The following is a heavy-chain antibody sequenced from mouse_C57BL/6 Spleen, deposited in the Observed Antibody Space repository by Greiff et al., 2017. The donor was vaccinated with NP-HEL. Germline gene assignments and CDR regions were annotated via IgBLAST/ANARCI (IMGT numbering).Heavy chain of an antibody. V-gene: IGHV5-17*01. CDR2: ISSGSSTI. Sequence: EVKLMESGGGLVKPGGSLKLSCAASGFTFSDYGMHWVRQAPEKGLEWVAYISSGSSTIYYADTVKGRFTISRDNAKNTLFLQMTSLRSEDTAMYYCARRQLRSAWFAYWGQGTLVTVSA. CDR3: ARRQLRSAWFAY. J-gene: IGHJ3*01. D-gene: IGHD3-2*02. CDR1: GFTFSDYG.